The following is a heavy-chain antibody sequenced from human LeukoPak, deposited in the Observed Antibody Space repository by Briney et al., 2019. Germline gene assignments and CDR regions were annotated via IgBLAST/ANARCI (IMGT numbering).Heavy chain of an antibody. CDR3: ARADSSWSGLFDY. CDR2: INAGNGNT. J-gene: IGHJ4*02. V-gene: IGHV1-3*01. Sequence: ASVKVSCKASGYTFTTYAIQWVRQAPGQRLEWMGWINAGNGNTKYSQKFQGRVTITRDTSASTAYMELSSLRSEDTAVYYCARADSSWSGLFDYWGQGTLVTVSS. CDR1: GYTFTTYA. D-gene: IGHD6-13*01.